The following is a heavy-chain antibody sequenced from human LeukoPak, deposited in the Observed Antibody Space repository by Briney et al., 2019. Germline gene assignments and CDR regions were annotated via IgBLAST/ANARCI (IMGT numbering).Heavy chain of an antibody. CDR1: GFTFSSYS. V-gene: IGHV3-21*01. CDR3: ARDLDYGGNLDAFDI. D-gene: IGHD4-23*01. J-gene: IGHJ3*02. Sequence: GGSLRLSCAASGFTFSSYSMNWVRQAPGKGLEWVSSISSSSSYIYYADSVKGRFTISRDNAKSSLYLQMNSLRAEDTAVYYCARDLDYGGNLDAFDIWGQGTMVTVSS. CDR2: ISSSSSYI.